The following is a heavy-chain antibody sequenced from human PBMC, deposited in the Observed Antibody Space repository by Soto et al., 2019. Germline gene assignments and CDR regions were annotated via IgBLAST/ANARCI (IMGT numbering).Heavy chain of an antibody. V-gene: IGHV4-30-4*01. CDR3: ARDLLDTTVDYYFDY. CDR1: GGSISSGTYY. D-gene: IGHD4-17*01. CDR2: IYHSGSS. Sequence: SETLSLTCTVSGGSISSGTYYWSWIRQPPGKGLEWIGYIYHSGSSQYNPSLKSRVTISIDTSKNQFSLELRSVTAADTAVYYCARDLLDTTVDYYFDYWGPGRLVTAPQ. J-gene: IGHJ4*02.